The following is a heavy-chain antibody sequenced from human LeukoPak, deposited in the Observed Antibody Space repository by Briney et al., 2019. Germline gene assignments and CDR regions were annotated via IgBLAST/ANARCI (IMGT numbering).Heavy chain of an antibody. Sequence: ASVKVSRKASRGTFSNYIVSWVRQAPGQGLEWMGRIIPIHGSVNYAQKFQGRVTFTADKSTTTAYMELTSLRSEDTAVYFCARASELTYSSWYVPPFDSWGQGTPVTVSS. D-gene: IGHD6-13*01. J-gene: IGHJ4*02. CDR3: ARASELTYSSWYVPPFDS. V-gene: IGHV1-69*08. CDR1: RGTFSNYI. CDR2: IIPIHGSV.